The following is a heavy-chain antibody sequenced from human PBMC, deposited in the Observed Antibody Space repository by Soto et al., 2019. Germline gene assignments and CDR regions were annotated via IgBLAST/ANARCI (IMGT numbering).Heavy chain of an antibody. J-gene: IGHJ6*02. Sequence: QVQLVQSGAEVKKPGSSVKVSCKAPGGTFSTYAIIWVRQAPGQGLEWMGGVIPIFGTPKDAQTFQGSVTITADESTSTGYMETSSLRSEATTVYYCARSQGGSSSFEISYYYYYCMDVWGQGTTVTVSS. CDR2: VIPIFGTP. V-gene: IGHV1-69*01. CDR3: ARSQGGSSSFEISYYYYYCMDV. D-gene: IGHD2-15*01. CDR1: GGTFSTYA.